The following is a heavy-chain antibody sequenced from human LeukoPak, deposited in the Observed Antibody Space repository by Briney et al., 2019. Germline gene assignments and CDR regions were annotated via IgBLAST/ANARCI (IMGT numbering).Heavy chain of an antibody. V-gene: IGHV4-39*02. CDR2: INYDGGT. Sequence: SETLSLTCTVSGGCISSSNYHWGWIRQPPEKGLEWIGSINYDGGTYHNPSLQSRVTMSVDTSKNLFSLKLNSVAAADTAVYYCARTSGRNWNYDYWGQGTLVTVSS. CDR3: ARTSGRNWNYDY. D-gene: IGHD1-7*01. J-gene: IGHJ4*02. CDR1: GGCISSSNYH.